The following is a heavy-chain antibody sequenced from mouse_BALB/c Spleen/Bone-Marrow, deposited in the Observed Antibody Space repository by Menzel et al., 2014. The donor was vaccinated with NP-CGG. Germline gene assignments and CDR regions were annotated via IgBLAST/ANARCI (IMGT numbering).Heavy chain of an antibody. CDR2: INSNGGST. CDR3: ARSYYGPDY. CDR1: GFTFSSYG. Sequence: EVQRVESGGGLEQPGGSLKLSCAASGFTFSSYGMSWVRQTPDKRLELVATINSNGGSTYYPDSVKGRFTISRDNAKNTLYLQMSSLKSEDTAMYYCARSYYGPDYWGQGTTLTVSS. J-gene: IGHJ2*01. V-gene: IGHV5-6-3*01. D-gene: IGHD2-10*01.